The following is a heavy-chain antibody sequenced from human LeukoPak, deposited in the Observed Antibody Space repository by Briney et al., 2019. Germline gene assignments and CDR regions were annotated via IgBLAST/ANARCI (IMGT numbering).Heavy chain of an antibody. CDR2: IYYSGST. D-gene: IGHD3-3*01. CDR3: ARVTEYDFWSGSLDYFDY. J-gene: IGHJ4*02. V-gene: IGHV4-39*07. CDR1: GGSISSSSYY. Sequence: PSETLSLTCTVSGGSISSSSYYWGWIRQPPGKGLEWIGSIYYSGSTYYNPSRKIRLTISVATSKNQFSLKLSSVAAADTAVYYCARVTEYDFWSGSLDYFDYWGQGTLVTVSS.